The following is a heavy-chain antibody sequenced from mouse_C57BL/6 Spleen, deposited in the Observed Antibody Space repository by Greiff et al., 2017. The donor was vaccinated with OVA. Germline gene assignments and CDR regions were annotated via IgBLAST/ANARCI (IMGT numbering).Heavy chain of an antibody. Sequence: EVKLMESGPGLVKPSQSLSLTCSVTGYSITSGYYWTWIRQFPGNKLEWLGSISSAGSNTYHPSLTHRISITLDTSKNQFFRKLNSGTTEDTATEYCARGWLLQDWAMDYWGQGTSVTVSS. CDR2: ISSAGSN. V-gene: IGHV3-6*01. CDR3: ARGWLLQDWAMDY. J-gene: IGHJ4*01. D-gene: IGHD2-3*01. CDR1: GYSITSGYY.